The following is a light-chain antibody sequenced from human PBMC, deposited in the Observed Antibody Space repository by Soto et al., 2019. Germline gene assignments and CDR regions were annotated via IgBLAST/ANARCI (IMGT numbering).Light chain of an antibody. CDR2: GAS. CDR1: QSVSSR. V-gene: IGKV3-20*01. CDR3: QHYAGGSRIT. Sequence: EIVLTQSPATLSLSPWERATLSCRASQSVSSRLAWYQQKPGQAPRLLISGASSRATGIPDRFSGSGFGTDFTPTISRLEPEDFALYYCQHYAGGSRITFGQGTRLEIK. J-gene: IGKJ5*01.